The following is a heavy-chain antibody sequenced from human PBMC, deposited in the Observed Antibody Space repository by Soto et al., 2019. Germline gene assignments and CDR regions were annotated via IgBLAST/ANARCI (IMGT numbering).Heavy chain of an antibody. CDR1: GFTFSSYW. Sequence: GGSLRLSCAASGFTFSSYWMSWVRQAPGKGLEWVANIKQDGSEKYYVDSVKGRFTISRDNAENSLYLQMNSLRAEDTAVYYCAREGQQLVRGNYYYYYGMDVWGQGTTVTVSS. CDR2: IKQDGSEK. V-gene: IGHV3-7*01. J-gene: IGHJ6*02. D-gene: IGHD6-13*01. CDR3: AREGQQLVRGNYYYYYGMDV.